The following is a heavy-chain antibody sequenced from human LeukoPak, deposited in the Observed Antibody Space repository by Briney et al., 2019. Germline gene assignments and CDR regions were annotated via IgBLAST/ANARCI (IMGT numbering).Heavy chain of an antibody. CDR1: GYTFSRNA. Sequence: GGSLRLSCAAPGYTFSRNAIHWVRQGPGKGLEWVSYIAHHGSNKYYADSVKGRFTISRDNSKRTLYLQMNSLRADDTAVYYCAKDGSWSCTDWGQGTLVTVSS. V-gene: IGHV3-30*02. CDR3: AKDGSWSCTD. CDR2: IAHHGSNK. J-gene: IGHJ4*02. D-gene: IGHD2-8*02.